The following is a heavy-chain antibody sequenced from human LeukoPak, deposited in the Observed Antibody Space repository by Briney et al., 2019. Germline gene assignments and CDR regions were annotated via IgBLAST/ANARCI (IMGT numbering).Heavy chain of an antibody. CDR2: LNPSGSKK. D-gene: IGHD1-1*01. V-gene: IGHV3-7*01. CDR1: GFTFNRSW. CDR3: AIWTSGNY. Sequence: PGGSLRLSCAASGFTFNRSWMNWVRQAPGKGLEWVANLNPSGSKKLYVDSVKGGFIISKDNNGGSLYLDMYSLRAEDTAIYYCAIWTSGNYWGQGTLVTVSS. J-gene: IGHJ4*02.